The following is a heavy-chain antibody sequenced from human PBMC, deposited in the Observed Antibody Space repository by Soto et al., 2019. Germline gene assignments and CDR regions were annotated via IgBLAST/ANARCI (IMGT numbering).Heavy chain of an antibody. Sequence: QVQLVESGGGVVQPGRSLRLSCAASGFTFSSYAMHWVRQAPGKGLEWVAVISYDGSNKYYADSVKGRFTIARDNSKNTLYLQMNRLRAEDTAVYYCARDPGGTAFAAWTYYFAYWGQGTLVTVSS. J-gene: IGHJ4*02. CDR2: ISYDGSNK. CDR1: GFTFSSYA. CDR3: ARDPGGTAFAAWTYYFAY. D-gene: IGHD3-16*01. V-gene: IGHV3-30-3*01.